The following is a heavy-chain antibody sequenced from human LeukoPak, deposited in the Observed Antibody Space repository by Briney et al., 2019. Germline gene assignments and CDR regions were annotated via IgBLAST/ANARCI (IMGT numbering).Heavy chain of an antibody. CDR1: GFTFSSYN. D-gene: IGHD1-7*01. CDR2: ISTRSSTI. Sequence: PGGSLRLSCAASGFTFSSYNMNWVRQAPGKGLEWVSYISTRSSTIYYADSVKGRFTISRDNAKNSLYLQMISLRAEDTAVYYCARGTTSFDYWGQGTLVTVSS. J-gene: IGHJ4*02. CDR3: ARGTTSFDY. V-gene: IGHV3-48*01.